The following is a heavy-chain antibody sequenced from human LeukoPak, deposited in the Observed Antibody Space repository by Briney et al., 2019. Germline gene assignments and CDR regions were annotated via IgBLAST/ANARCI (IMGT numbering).Heavy chain of an antibody. CDR1: GFTFSSYS. V-gene: IGHV3-21*01. D-gene: IGHD3-10*01. J-gene: IGHJ5*02. CDR2: ISSSSSYI. CDR3: AGASYGSGSYWFDP. Sequence: GGSLRLSCAASGFTFSSYSMNWVRQAPGKGLEWVSSISSSSSYIYYADSVKGRFTISRDNAKNSLYLQMNSLRAEDTAVYYCAGASYGSGSYWFDPWGQGTLVTVSS.